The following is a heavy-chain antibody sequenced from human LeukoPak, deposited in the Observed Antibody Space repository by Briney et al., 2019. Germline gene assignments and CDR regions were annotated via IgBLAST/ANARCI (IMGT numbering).Heavy chain of an antibody. CDR1: GYTFTGYY. J-gene: IGHJ3*02. CDR2: INPNSGGT. V-gene: IGHV1-2*02. CDR3: ARPLGPGPNVDAFDI. Sequence: ASVKVSCKASGYTFTGYYMHWMRQAPGQGLEWMGWINPNSGGTNYAQKFQGRVTMTRDTSISTAYMELSRLRSDDTAVYCCARPLGPGPNVDAFDIWGQGTMVTVSS. D-gene: IGHD6-6*01.